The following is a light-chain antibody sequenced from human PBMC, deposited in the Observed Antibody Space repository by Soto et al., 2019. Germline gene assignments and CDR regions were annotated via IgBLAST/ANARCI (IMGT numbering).Light chain of an antibody. CDR1: QSVSSNY. CDR3: QEYDTSPRT. V-gene: IGKV3-20*01. J-gene: IGKJ1*01. CDR2: GAS. Sequence: EVMLTQSPGTLSLSPGERATLSCRASQSVSSNYLAWYQQKSGQAPRLLIYGASNRATGIPDRFSGSGSGTDFTLTIRRLEPEDFVVYYGQEYDTSPRTFGQGTKVEFK.